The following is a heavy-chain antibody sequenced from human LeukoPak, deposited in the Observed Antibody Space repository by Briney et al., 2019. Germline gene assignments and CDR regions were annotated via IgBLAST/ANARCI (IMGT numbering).Heavy chain of an antibody. D-gene: IGHD3-10*01. CDR3: ARGITLVRDRAGLYYHYGMDV. J-gene: IGHJ6*02. CDR2: IYTSGST. CDR1: GGSISSYY. V-gene: IGHV4-4*07. Sequence: PSETLSLTCTVSGGSISSYYWSWIRQPAGKGLEWIGRIYTSGSTNYNPSLKSRVTMSVDTSKKQFSLKLSSVTAADTAVYYCARGITLVRDRAGLYYHYGMDVWGQGTTVTVSS.